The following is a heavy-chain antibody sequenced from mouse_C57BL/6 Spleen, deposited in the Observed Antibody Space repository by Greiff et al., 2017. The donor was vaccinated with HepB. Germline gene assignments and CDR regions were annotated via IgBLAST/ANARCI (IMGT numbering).Heavy chain of an antibody. CDR3: ARSPHGGYEGFDY. J-gene: IGHJ2*01. Sequence: QVQLKQSGAELAKPGASVKLSCKASGYTFTSYWMHWVNQRPGQGLEWIGYINPSSGYTKYNQKFKDKATLTADKSSSTAYMQLSSLTYEDSAVYYCARSPHGGYEGFDYWGQGTTLTVSS. CDR1: GYTFTSYW. V-gene: IGHV1-7*01. CDR2: INPSSGYT. D-gene: IGHD3-1*01.